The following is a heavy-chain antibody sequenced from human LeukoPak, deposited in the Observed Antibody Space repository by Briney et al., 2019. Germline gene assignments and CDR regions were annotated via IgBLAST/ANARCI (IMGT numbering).Heavy chain of an antibody. CDR2: INPNSGST. D-gene: IGHD2-2*01. V-gene: IGHV1-2*02. CDR1: GYTFTGYY. Sequence: GASVKVSCKASGYTFTGYYIHWVRQAPGQGLEWMGWINPNSGSTNYAQKFQGRVTMTRDTSISTVYMELSRLRSDDTAVYYCTKDQTKGYCSGTSCYQNWFDPWGQGTLVTVSS. J-gene: IGHJ5*02. CDR3: TKDQTKGYCSGTSCYQNWFDP.